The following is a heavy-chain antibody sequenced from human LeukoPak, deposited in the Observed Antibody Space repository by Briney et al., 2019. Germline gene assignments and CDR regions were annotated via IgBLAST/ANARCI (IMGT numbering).Heavy chain of an antibody. CDR2: MNPNSGNT. J-gene: IGHJ5*02. CDR1: GYTFTSYD. CDR3: ARAVAGTEGGWFDP. V-gene: IGHV1-8*01. Sequence: GASVKVSCKASGYTFTSYDINWVRQATGQGLEWMGWMNPNSGNTGYAQKFQGRVTMTRNTSISTAYMELSSLRSEDTAVYYCARAVAGTEGGWFDPWGQGTLVTVSS. D-gene: IGHD6-19*01.